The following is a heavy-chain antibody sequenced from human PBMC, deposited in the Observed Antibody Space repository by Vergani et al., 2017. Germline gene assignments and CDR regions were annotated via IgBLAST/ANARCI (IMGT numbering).Heavy chain of an antibody. D-gene: IGHD6-19*01. CDR2: ISYDGSNK. Sequence: QVQLVESGGGVVQPGRSLRLSCAASGFTFSSYGMHWVRQAPGKGLEWVAVISYDGSNKYYADSVKGRFTISRDNSKNTLYLQMNSLRAEDTAVYYCAKDLGGAVAGIGGYFDYWGQGTLVTVSS. J-gene: IGHJ4*02. CDR1: GFTFSSYG. V-gene: IGHV3-30*18. CDR3: AKDLGGAVAGIGGYFDY.